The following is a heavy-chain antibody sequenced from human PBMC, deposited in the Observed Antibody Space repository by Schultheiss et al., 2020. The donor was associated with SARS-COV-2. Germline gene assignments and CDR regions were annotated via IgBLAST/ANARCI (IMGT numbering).Heavy chain of an antibody. CDR2: IDWDDDK. Sequence: SGPTLVKPTETLTLTCTVSGFSLSNARMGVSWIRQPPGKALEWLAHIDWDDDKYYSTSLKTRLTISKDTSKNQVVLTMTNMDPVDTATYYCARIRQLTGDGFDPWGQGTLVTVSS. CDR3: ARIRQLTGDGFDP. D-gene: IGHD7-27*01. V-gene: IGHV2-70*01. J-gene: IGHJ5*02. CDR1: GFSLSNARMG.